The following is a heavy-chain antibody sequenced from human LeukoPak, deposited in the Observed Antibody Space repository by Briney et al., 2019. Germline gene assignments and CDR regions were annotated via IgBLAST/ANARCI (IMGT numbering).Heavy chain of an antibody. V-gene: IGHV3-74*01. CDR1: GFTFSSYW. D-gene: IGHD3-10*01. J-gene: IGHJ4*02. CDR3: ARRIGYGSGSYYISDY. Sequence: GGSLRLSCAASGFTFSSYWMHWVRQTPGKGLVWVSRINGDGSSTSYADSVKGRFTISRDNAKNSLYLQMNSLRAEDTAVYYCARRIGYGSGSYYISDYWGQGTLVTVSS. CDR2: INGDGSST.